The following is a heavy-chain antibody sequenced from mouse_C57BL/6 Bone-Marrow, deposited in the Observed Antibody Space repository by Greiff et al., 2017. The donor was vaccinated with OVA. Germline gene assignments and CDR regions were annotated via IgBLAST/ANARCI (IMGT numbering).Heavy chain of an antibody. J-gene: IGHJ4*01. V-gene: IGHV1-50*01. CDR3: ARGYDLRGAMDY. CDR2: IDPSDSYT. CDR1: GYTFTSYW. D-gene: IGHD2-3*01. Sequence: VQLQQPGAELVKPGASVKLSCKASGYTFTSYWMQWVKQRPGQGLEWIGEIDPSDSYTNYNQKFKGKATLTVDTSSSTSYMQLSSLTSEDSAVYYGARGYDLRGAMDYWGQGTSVTVSS.